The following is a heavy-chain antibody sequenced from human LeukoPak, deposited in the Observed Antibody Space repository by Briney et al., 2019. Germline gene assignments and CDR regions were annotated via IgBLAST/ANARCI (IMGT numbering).Heavy chain of an antibody. D-gene: IGHD4-17*01. CDR3: ARVPGGWDGDYY. CDR2: ISSSSSYI. J-gene: IGHJ4*02. Sequence: GGSLRLSCAASGFTFSSYSMNWVGQAPGKGLEWVSSISSSSSYIYYADSVKGRFTISRDNDKNSLYLQMKSLRAEDTAVYYCARVPGGWDGDYYWGQGTLVTVSS. V-gene: IGHV3-21*01. CDR1: GFTFSSYS.